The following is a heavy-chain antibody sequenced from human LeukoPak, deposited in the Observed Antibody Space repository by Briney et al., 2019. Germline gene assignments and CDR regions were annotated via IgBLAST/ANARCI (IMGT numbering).Heavy chain of an antibody. CDR1: GYSISSGYL. D-gene: IGHD2-15*01. V-gene: IGHV4-38-2*02. CDR2: IDGSGSS. CDR3: ARVPHNRSGDRCYSRWFDP. Sequence: PSETLSLTCTVSGYSISSGYLWGWIRQPPGKGLEWIGSIDGSGSSYYNPSLKSRVIISVDTSRNQFSLKMTSVTAADTAVYYCARVPHNRSGDRCYSRWFDPWGQGTLVIVSS. J-gene: IGHJ5*02.